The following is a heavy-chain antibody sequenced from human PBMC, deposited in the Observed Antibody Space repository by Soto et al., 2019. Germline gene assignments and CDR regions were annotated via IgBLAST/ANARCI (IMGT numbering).Heavy chain of an antibody. CDR2: ISHDEKNK. CDR1: GFSFSNYV. CDR3: ATEDESSGHAGTFHH. J-gene: IGHJ1*01. V-gene: IGHV3-30*04. Sequence: QVQLVESGGDVVQPGRSLRLSCAASGFSFSNYVMHWLRQSPDKGLEWVALISHDEKNKQYADSVKGRFTVSKDNTKNTLYLQMDRLRAEDTALYYCATEDESSGHAGTFHHWGQGTLVTASS. D-gene: IGHD3-22*01.